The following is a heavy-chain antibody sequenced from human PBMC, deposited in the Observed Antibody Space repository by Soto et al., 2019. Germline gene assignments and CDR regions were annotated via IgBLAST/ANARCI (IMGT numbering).Heavy chain of an antibody. Sequence: GASVKVSCKASGYTFTSYAMNWVRQAPGQGLEWMGWINTNTGNPTYAQGFTGRFVFSLDTSVSTAYLQICSLKAEDTAVYYCARDLGPTVTYTAVYYYYYGMDVWGQGTTVTVSS. CDR1: GYTFTSYA. CDR3: ARDLGPTVTYTAVYYYYYGMDV. D-gene: IGHD3-10*01. J-gene: IGHJ6*02. CDR2: INTNTGNP. V-gene: IGHV7-4-1*01.